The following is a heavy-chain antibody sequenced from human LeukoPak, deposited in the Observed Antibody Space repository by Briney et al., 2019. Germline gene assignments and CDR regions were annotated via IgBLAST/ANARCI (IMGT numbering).Heavy chain of an antibody. V-gene: IGHV3-66*01. J-gene: IGHJ4*02. Sequence: GGSLRLSCAASGFTVSSNYMSWVRQAPGKGLEWVSVIYSGGSTYYADSVKGRFTISRDNSKNTLYLQMNSLRAEDTAVYYCARDPAYCSSTRCREGDFDYWGRGTLVTVSS. CDR2: IYSGGST. CDR1: GFTVSSNY. CDR3: ARDPAYCSSTRCREGDFDY. D-gene: IGHD2-2*01.